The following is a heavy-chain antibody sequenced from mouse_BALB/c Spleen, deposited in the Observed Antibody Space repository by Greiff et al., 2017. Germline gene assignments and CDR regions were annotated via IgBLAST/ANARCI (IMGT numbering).Heavy chain of an antibody. CDR1: GYAFSSSW. CDR2: IYPGDGDT. Sequence: QVHVKQSGPELVKPGASVKISCKASGYAFSSSWMNWVKQRPGQGLEWIGRIYPGDGDTNYNGKFKGKATLTADKSSSTAYMQLSSLTSVDSAVYFCAREEDSSGSWFAYWGQGTLVTVSA. V-gene: IGHV1-82*01. D-gene: IGHD3-2*01. J-gene: IGHJ3*01. CDR3: AREEDSSGSWFAY.